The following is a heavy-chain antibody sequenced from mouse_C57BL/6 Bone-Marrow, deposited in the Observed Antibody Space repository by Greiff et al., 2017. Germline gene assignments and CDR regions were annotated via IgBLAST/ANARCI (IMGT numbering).Heavy chain of an antibody. CDR2: ISYDGSN. CDR3: ARDPYSNPYAMDY. Sequence: EVKLMESGPGLVKPSQSLSLTCSVTGYSITSGYYWNWIRQFPGNKLEWMGYISYDGSNNYNPSLKNRISITRDTSKNQFFLKLNSVTTEDTATYYCARDPYSNPYAMDYWGQGTSVTVSS. V-gene: IGHV3-6*01. CDR1: GYSITSGYY. D-gene: IGHD2-5*01. J-gene: IGHJ4*01.